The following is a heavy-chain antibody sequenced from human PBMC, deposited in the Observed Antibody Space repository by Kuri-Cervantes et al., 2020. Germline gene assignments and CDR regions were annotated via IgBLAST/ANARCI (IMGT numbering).Heavy chain of an antibody. D-gene: IGHD2-2*01. CDR2: MNPNSGNT. Sequence: VSVKVSCKDSGYTFTSYDINWVRQATGQGLEWMGWMNPNSGNTGYAQKFQGRVTMTRDTSISTAYMELSRLRSDDTAVYYCAREVVPDPTTNAFDIWGQGTMVTVSS. J-gene: IGHJ3*02. V-gene: IGHV1-8*01. CDR1: GYTFTSYD. CDR3: AREVVPDPTTNAFDI.